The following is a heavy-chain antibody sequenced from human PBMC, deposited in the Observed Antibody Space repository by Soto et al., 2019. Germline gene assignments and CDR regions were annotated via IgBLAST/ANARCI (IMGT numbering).Heavy chain of an antibody. V-gene: IGHV1-18*01. CDR1: GYIFVNYG. D-gene: IGHD3-16*01. CDR2: ISPYPGNT. CDR3: VMVDNYVTPTPQDV. J-gene: IGHJ6*02. Sequence: QVQLVQSGDEVKKPGASVKVSCKASGYIFVNYGIAWVRQAPGQGLEWMGWISPYPGNTHSATKSQGRLTMTTDTSTSTAYMDLGSLTSDDTAVYYCVMVDNYVTPTPQDVWGQGTTVTVSS.